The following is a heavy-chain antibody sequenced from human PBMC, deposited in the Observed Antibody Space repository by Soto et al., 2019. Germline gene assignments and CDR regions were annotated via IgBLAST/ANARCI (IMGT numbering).Heavy chain of an antibody. CDR1: GFTFSSYA. CDR3: AKMQLTSGNFPFDAFDI. Sequence: EVQLLESGGGLVQPGGSLRLSCAASGFTFSSYAMSWVRQAPGKGLEWVSAISGSGGSTYYADSVKGRFTISRDNSKNTLYLQMNRLRAEDTAVYYCAKMQLTSGNFPFDAFDIWGQGTMVTVSS. D-gene: IGHD2-21*02. J-gene: IGHJ3*02. V-gene: IGHV3-23*01. CDR2: ISGSGGST.